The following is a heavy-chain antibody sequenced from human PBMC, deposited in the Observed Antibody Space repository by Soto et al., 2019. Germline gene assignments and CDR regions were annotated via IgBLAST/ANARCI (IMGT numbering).Heavy chain of an antibody. CDR1: GYIFTSYY. J-gene: IGHJ4*02. CDR3: ARDFVLTGYNTFGY. D-gene: IGHD3-9*01. CDR2: INPSDGST. V-gene: IGHV1-46*01. Sequence: ASVKVSCKASGYIFTSYYIHWVRQAPGQGLEWMGIINPSDGSTNYAQNFQGRVTMTRDTSTSTVYMDLSSLRSEDTALYYCARDFVLTGYNTFGYWGQ.